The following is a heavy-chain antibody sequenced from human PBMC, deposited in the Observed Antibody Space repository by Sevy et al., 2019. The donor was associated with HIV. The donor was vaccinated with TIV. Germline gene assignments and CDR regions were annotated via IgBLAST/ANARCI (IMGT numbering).Heavy chain of an antibody. CDR1: GYSISSGYY. D-gene: IGHD3-10*01. Sequence: SETLSLTCAVSGYSISSGYYWGWIRQPPGKGLEWIGSIYHSGSTYYNPSLKSRVTISVDTSKNQFSLKLSSVTAADTAVYFCITMVRGGGWFDPWGQGTLVTVSS. CDR2: IYHSGST. V-gene: IGHV4-38-2*01. CDR3: ITMVRGGGWFDP. J-gene: IGHJ5*02.